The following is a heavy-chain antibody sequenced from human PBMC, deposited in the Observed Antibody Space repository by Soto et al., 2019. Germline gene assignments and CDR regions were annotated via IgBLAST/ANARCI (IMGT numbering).Heavy chain of an antibody. V-gene: IGHV4-34*01. CDR1: GGSFSGYY. Sequence: SETLSLTCAVYGGSFSGYYWSWIRQPPGKGLEWIGEINHSGSTNYNPSLKSRVTISVDTSKNQFSLKLSSVTAADTAVYYCARRCRAASQDYLDYWAQGTLVTVS. CDR2: INHSGST. D-gene: IGHD6-25*01. J-gene: IGHJ4*02. CDR3: ARRCRAASQDYLDY.